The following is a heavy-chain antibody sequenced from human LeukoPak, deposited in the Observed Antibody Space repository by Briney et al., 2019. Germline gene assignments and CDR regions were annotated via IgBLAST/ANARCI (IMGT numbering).Heavy chain of an antibody. J-gene: IGHJ4*02. CDR3: ARQTGSAPPHFDY. CDR2: IYYSGST. V-gene: IGHV4-31*03. Sequence: SETLSLTCTVSGGSISSGGYYWSWIRQHPGKGLEWIGYIYYSGSTYYNPSLKSRVTISVDTSNNQFSLKLSSVTAADTAVYYCARQTGSAPPHFDYWGQGTLVTVSS. CDR1: GGSISSGGYY. D-gene: IGHD7-27*01.